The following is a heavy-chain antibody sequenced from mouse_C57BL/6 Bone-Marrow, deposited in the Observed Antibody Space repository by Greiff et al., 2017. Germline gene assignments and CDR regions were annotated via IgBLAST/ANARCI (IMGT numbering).Heavy chain of an antibody. CDR3: TLSQALFDY. J-gene: IGHJ2*01. Sequence: VQLKQSGAELVRPGASVTLSCTASGFNIKDDYMHWVKQRPEQGLEWIGWIDPENGDTEYASKFQGKATITADTSSNTAYLQLSSLTSEDTAVYYCTLSQALFDYWGQGTTLTVSS. CDR1: GFNIKDDY. V-gene: IGHV14-4*01. D-gene: IGHD3-2*02. CDR2: IDPENGDT.